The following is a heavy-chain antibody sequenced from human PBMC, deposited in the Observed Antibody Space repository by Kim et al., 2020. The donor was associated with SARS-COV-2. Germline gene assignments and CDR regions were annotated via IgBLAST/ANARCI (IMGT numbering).Heavy chain of an antibody. CDR3: AKDSSERMGFDY. Sequence: GGSLRLSCAASGFTFSSYGMHWVRQAPGKGLEWVAVISYDGSNKYYADSVKGRFTISRDNSKNTLYLQMNSLRAEDTAVYYCAKDSSERMGFDYWGQGT. D-gene: IGHD6-6*01. CDR2: ISYDGSNK. CDR1: GFTFSSYG. V-gene: IGHV3-30*18. J-gene: IGHJ4*02.